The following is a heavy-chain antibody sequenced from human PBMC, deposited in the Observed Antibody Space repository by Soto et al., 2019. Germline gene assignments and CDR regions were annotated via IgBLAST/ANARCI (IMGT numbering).Heavy chain of an antibody. CDR2: IYPGDSDT. J-gene: IGHJ4*02. V-gene: IGHV5-51*01. Sequence: PGESLKISSKASGYSFTSYWIGWVRQMPGKGLEWMGIIYPGDSDTIYSPSFQGQVTISADKSISTAYLQWNSLKASDTAMYYCARPPYSASYYYFDQWGQGTPVTVSS. CDR3: ARPPYSASYYYFDQ. CDR1: GYSFTSYW. D-gene: IGHD1-26*01.